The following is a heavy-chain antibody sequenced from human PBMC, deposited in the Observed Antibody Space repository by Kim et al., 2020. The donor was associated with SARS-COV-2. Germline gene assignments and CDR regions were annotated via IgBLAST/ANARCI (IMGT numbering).Heavy chain of an antibody. Sequence: ASVKVSCKASGYTFTSYGISWVRQAPGQGLEWMGWISAYNGNTNYAQKLQGRVTMTSDTSTSTAYMELRSLRSDDTAVYYCARDFSGYDPFDYWGQGTLVTVSS. CDR2: ISAYNGNT. CDR3: ARDFSGYDPFDY. J-gene: IGHJ4*02. D-gene: IGHD5-12*01. CDR1: GYTFTSYG. V-gene: IGHV1-18*04.